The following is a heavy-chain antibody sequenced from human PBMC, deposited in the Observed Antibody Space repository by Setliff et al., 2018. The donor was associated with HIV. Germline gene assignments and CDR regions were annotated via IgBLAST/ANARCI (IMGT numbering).Heavy chain of an antibody. CDR1: GGSIRSSSSY. Sequence: TSETLSLTCTVSGGSIRSSSSYWGWIRQPPGKGLEWIGIIYYSGSTYYKPSLKSRVTISVDTSKNQFSLKLNSVTAADTAVYYCARLNQQWLVRDSGSNWFDPWGQGILVTVPQ. CDR3: ARLNQQWLVRDSGSNWFDP. V-gene: IGHV4-39*01. D-gene: IGHD6-19*01. J-gene: IGHJ5*02. CDR2: IYYSGST.